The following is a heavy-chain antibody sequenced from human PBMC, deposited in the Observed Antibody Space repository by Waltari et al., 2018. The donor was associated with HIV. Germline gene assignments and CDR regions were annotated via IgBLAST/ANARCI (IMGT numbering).Heavy chain of an antibody. CDR3: AKSQGSGTYYYGMDV. CDR1: GFTFSSYA. CDR2: ISGSGGST. Sequence: EVQLLESGGGLVQPGGSLRLSCAASGFTFSSYAMSWVRQAPGEGVDGVSAISGSGGSTYDADSVKGRFTISRDNSKNTLYLQMNSLRAEDTAVYYCAKSQGSGTYYYGMDVWGQGTTVTVSS. D-gene: IGHD3-10*01. J-gene: IGHJ6*02. V-gene: IGHV3-23*01.